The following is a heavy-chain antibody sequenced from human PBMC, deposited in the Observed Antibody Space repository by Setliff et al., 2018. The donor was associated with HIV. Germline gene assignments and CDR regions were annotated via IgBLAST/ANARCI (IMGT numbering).Heavy chain of an antibody. J-gene: IGHJ4*02. CDR2: INHTGNT. CDR1: GGSFSGYH. CDR3: ARGKGGLVGPAEFDY. D-gene: IGHD1-26*01. V-gene: IGHV4-34*01. Sequence: SETLSLTCAVYGGSFSGYHWNWIRQFPGKGLEWIGEINHTGNTQYNPSLKSRVTMSEETSKNQSSLKLKSVTAADTAIYFCARGKGGLVGPAEFDYWGPGTLVTAPQ.